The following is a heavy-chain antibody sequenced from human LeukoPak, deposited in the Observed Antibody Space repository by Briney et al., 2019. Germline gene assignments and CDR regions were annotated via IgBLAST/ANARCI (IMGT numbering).Heavy chain of an antibody. V-gene: IGHV1-18*01. Sequence: ASVKVSCKASGYTFTSYGITWVRQAPEQGLEWMGWISDYNGNTNYAQKFQGRVTMTTDTSTSTAYMELRSLRSDDTSVYYCARATVAAAGAFDIWGQGTMVTVSS. CDR1: GYTFTSYG. J-gene: IGHJ3*02. D-gene: IGHD6-25*01. CDR2: ISDYNGNT. CDR3: ARATVAAAGAFDI.